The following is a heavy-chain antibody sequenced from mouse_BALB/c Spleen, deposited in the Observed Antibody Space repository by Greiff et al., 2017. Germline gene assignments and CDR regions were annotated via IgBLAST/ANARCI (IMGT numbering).Heavy chain of an antibody. CDR1: GFNIKDTY. CDR3: IYDGYLYAMDY. V-gene: IGHV14-3*02. D-gene: IGHD2-3*01. CDR2: IDPANGNT. Sequence: VQLKESGAELVKPGASVKLSCTASGFNIKDTYMHWVKQRPEQGLEWIGRIDPANGNTKYDPKFQGKATITADTSSNTAYLQLSSLTSEDTAVYYSIYDGYLYAMDYWGQGTSVTVSS. J-gene: IGHJ4*01.